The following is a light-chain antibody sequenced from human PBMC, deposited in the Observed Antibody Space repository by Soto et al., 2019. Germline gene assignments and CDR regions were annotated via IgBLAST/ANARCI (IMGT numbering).Light chain of an antibody. J-gene: IGLJ1*01. CDR3: NSYTSSNTYV. V-gene: IGLV2-18*02. Sequence: QSVLTQPPSVSGSPGQSVTISCTGTSSDVGSYNRVSWYQQPPGTAPKLMIYGVSNRPSGVPDRFSGSKSGNTASLTISGLQPEDEADYYCNSYTSSNTYVFVTGTKVTVL. CDR1: SSDVGSYNR. CDR2: GVS.